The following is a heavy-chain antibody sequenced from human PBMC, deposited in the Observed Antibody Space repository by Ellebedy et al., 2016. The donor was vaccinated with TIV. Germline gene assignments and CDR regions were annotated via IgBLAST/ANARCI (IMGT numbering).Heavy chain of an antibody. J-gene: IGHJ4*02. CDR1: GYTFTDYD. Sequence: AASVKVSCKASGYTFTDYDINWVRQATGQGLEWLGWMNPNSGNTGYAQKLQGRVTMTRDTSTSTVYMELSSLRSEDTAVFYCARARGVIAENFDFWGQGTLVTVSS. V-gene: IGHV1-8*01. CDR3: ARARGVIAENFDF. CDR2: MNPNSGNT. D-gene: IGHD3-10*01.